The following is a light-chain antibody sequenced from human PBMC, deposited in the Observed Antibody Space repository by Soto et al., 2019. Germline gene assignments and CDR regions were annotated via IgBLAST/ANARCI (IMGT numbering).Light chain of an antibody. V-gene: IGLV3-1*01. CDR3: QAWDSSTVV. J-gene: IGLJ2*01. CDR1: KLGNKY. CDR2: EDS. Sequence: SYELTQPPSVSVSPGQTASITCSGAKLGNKYASWYQQKPGQSPVVVIYEDSKRPSGIPERFSGSNSGNTATLTISGTQAMDEADYYCQAWDSSTVVFGGGTKVTVL.